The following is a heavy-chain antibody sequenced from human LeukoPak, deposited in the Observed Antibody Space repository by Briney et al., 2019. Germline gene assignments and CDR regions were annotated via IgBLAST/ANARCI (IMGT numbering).Heavy chain of an antibody. V-gene: IGHV3-74*01. J-gene: IGHJ3*02. Sequence: GGSLRLSCAASGFTFSSYWMHWVRQAPGKGLVWVSRINSDGSSTSYADSVKGRFTISRDNAKNTLYLQMNSLRAEDTAVYYCAREMGAYYDILTGYYSDAFDIWGQGTMVTVSS. CDR1: GFTFSSYW. D-gene: IGHD3-9*01. CDR3: AREMGAYYDILTGYYSDAFDI. CDR2: INSDGSST.